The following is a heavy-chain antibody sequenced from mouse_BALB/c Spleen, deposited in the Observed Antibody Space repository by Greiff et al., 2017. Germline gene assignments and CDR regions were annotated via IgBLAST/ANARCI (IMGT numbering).Heavy chain of an antibody. Sequence: EVKLMESGGGLVQPGGSLKLSCAAPGFTFSSYGMSWVRQTPDKRLELVATINSNGGSTYYPDSVKGRFTISRDNAKNTLYLQMSSLKSEDTAMYYCARVYYGYFDVWGAGTTVTVSS. CDR3: ARVYYGYFDV. CDR2: INSNGGST. V-gene: IGHV5-6-3*01. CDR1: GFTFSSYG. J-gene: IGHJ1*01.